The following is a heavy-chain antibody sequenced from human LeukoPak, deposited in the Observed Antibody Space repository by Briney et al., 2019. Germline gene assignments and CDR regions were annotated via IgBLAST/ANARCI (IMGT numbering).Heavy chain of an antibody. CDR3: AKGRKSYYYGMDV. CDR1: GFTFSSYA. CDR2: ISGSGGST. Sequence: GGSLRLSCVASGFTFSSYAMSWVRQAPGKGLEWVSAISGSGGSTYYADSVKGRFTISRDNSKNTLYLQMNSLRAEDTAVYYCAKGRKSYYYGMDVWGQGTTVTVSS. V-gene: IGHV3-23*01. J-gene: IGHJ6*02.